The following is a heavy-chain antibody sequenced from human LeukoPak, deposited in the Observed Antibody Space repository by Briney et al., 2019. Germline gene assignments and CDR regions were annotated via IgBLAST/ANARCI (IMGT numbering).Heavy chain of an antibody. Sequence: GGFLRLSCAASGFTFSSYAMSWVRQAPGKGLEWVSAISGSGGSTYYADSVKGRFTISRDNSKNTLYLQMNSLRAEDTAVYYCAKCLGATTGTLDYWGQGTLVTVSS. CDR3: AKCLGATTGTLDY. D-gene: IGHD1-26*01. CDR2: ISGSGGST. CDR1: GFTFSSYA. J-gene: IGHJ4*02. V-gene: IGHV3-23*01.